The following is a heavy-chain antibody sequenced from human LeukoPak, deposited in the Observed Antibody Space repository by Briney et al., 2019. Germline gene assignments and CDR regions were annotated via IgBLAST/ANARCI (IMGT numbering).Heavy chain of an antibody. CDR2: ISSSSSTI. Sequence: GGSLRLSCAASGFTFSSYSMNWVRQAPGKGLEWVSYISSSSSTIYYADSVKGRFTISRDNAKNSLYLQMNSLRGEDTAVYYCARESWIAAAGTLDYWGQGTLVTVSS. CDR3: ARESWIAAAGTLDY. D-gene: IGHD6-13*01. CDR1: GFTFSSYS. J-gene: IGHJ4*02. V-gene: IGHV3-48*01.